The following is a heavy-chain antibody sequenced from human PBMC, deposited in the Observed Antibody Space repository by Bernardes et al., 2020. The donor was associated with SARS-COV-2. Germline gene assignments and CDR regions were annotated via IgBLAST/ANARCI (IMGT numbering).Heavy chain of an antibody. V-gene: IGHV1-2*02. CDR1: GYTFTDHY. CDR3: ASVTHSSGADFDF. CDR2: IYHRSGGT. J-gene: IGHJ4*02. Sequence: ASVKVSCKASGYTFTDHYIHWARQTPGQGLEWMGGIYHRSGGTQFSQKFKGRLTMTRDTSISTAYMDLSSLRSYDTAVYFCASVTHSSGADFDFWCLGTLFTVSS. D-gene: IGHD3-22*01.